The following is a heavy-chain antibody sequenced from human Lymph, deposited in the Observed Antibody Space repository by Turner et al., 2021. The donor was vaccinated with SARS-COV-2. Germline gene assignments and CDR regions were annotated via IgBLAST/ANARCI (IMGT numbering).Heavy chain of an antibody. CDR3: AKSPLGEDYFDY. CDR2: ISGSGART. Sequence: EVQLLESGGDLVQPGGSLRLSCAASGFTFSNYAMSWVRRAPGKGLEWVADISGSGARTYYADSVKGRFTISRDNSKNTLFLQMNSLRADDTAIYYCAKSPLGEDYFDYWGQGTLVTVSS. CDR1: GFTFSNYA. D-gene: IGHD3-16*01. V-gene: IGHV3-23*01. J-gene: IGHJ4*02.